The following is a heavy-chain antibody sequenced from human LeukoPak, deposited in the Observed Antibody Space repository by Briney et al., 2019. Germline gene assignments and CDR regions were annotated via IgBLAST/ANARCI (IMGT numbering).Heavy chain of an antibody. CDR2: IYHSGST. J-gene: IGHJ5*02. CDR1: GGSISSGGYS. Sequence: PSETLSLTGAVSGGSISSGGYSWSWIRQPPGKGREWIGYIYHSGSTYYNPSLKSRVTISVDRSKNQCSLKLSSVTAADTAVYYCARVVTGLLEGNWFDPWGQGTLVTVSS. V-gene: IGHV4-30-2*01. CDR3: ARVVTGLLEGNWFDP. D-gene: IGHD2-21*02.